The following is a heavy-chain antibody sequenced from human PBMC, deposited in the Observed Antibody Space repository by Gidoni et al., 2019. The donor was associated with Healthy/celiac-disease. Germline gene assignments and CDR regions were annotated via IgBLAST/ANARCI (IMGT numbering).Heavy chain of an antibody. Sequence: QVPLQASGPGLVKPSGTLSLTRAVSGGSIRSSNWWSWVRQPPGKGLEWIGEIYHSGSTNYNPSLKSRVTISVDKSKNQFSLKLSSVTAADTAVYYGARGNSGSYYGAFDIWGQGTMVTVSS. CDR2: IYHSGST. D-gene: IGHD1-26*01. V-gene: IGHV4-4*02. CDR1: GGSIRSSNW. CDR3: ARGNSGSYYGAFDI. J-gene: IGHJ3*02.